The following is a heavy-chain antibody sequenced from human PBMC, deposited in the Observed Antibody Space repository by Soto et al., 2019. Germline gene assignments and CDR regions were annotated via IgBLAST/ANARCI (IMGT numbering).Heavy chain of an antibody. D-gene: IGHD6-19*01. V-gene: IGHV3-23*03. J-gene: IGHJ4*02. CDR1: GFAFSSYG. Sequence: EVQLLESGGGLVQPGGSLRLSCAASGFAFSSYGMNWVRQAPGKGLEWVSVISYSSSSTYYVDSVKGRFTISRDNSKNTLFLQMNSLRAEDTAVYYCAKSVGSGQWLVRYFDYWGQGTLVTVSS. CDR2: ISYSSSST. CDR3: AKSVGSGQWLVRYFDY.